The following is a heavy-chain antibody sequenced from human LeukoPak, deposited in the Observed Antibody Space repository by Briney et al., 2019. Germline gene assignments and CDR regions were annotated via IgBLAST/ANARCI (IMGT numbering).Heavy chain of an antibody. CDR2: IYPGDSDT. D-gene: IGHD3-22*01. J-gene: IGHJ3*02. CDR3: ARLAAARTMMEAFDI. Sequence: KTGEPLKISCKGSGYSFTSYWIGWVRQMPGKGLEWMGIIYPGDSDTRYSPSFQGQVTIPADKSISTAYLQWSSLKASDTAMYYCARLAAARTMMEAFDIWGQGTMVTVSS. CDR1: GYSFTSYW. V-gene: IGHV5-51*01.